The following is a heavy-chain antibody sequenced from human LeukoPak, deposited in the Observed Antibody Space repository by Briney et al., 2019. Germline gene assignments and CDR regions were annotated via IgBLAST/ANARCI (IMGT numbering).Heavy chain of an antibody. CDR1: GGSFSGYY. D-gene: IGHD3-22*01. J-gene: IGHJ3*02. V-gene: IGHV4-34*01. CDR2: INHSGST. Sequence: PSETLSLTCAVYGGSFSGYYWSWIRQPPGKGLEWIGEINHSGSTNYNPSLKSRVTISVDTSKNQFSLKLSSVTAADTAVYYCWGLPNYYDSSGYYFHDAFDIWGQGTMVTVSS. CDR3: WGLPNYYDSSGYYFHDAFDI.